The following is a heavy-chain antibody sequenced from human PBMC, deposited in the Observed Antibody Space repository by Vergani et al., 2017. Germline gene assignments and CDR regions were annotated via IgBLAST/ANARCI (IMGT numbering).Heavy chain of an antibody. CDR3: ARGRQWRLTEYLYGMDV. Sequence: QVQLLQSGSELKKPVASVRISCEASGYTFTNYPLIWVRQAPGQGLEFMGWINTNSGNPTYAPGFTGRFVFSLDTSVSTAYLQISGLKAEDSAVYYCARGRQWRLTEYLYGMDVWGQGTTVTVSS. D-gene: IGHD6-19*01. J-gene: IGHJ6*02. V-gene: IGHV7-4-1*02. CDR2: INTNSGNP. CDR1: GYTFTNYP.